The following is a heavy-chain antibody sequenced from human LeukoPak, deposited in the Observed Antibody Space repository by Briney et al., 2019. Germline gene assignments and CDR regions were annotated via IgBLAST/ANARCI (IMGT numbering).Heavy chain of an antibody. V-gene: IGHV3-66*04. CDR1: GFTVSSNY. D-gene: IGHD3-22*01. J-gene: IGHJ4*02. CDR2: IYSGGST. CDR3: ARRRGSSGYYLDY. Sequence: GGSLRLSCAASGFTVSSNYMSWVRQAPGKGLEWVSVIYSGGSTYYADSAKGRFAISRDNSKNTLHLQMNSLRAEDTAVYYCARRRGSSGYYLDYWGQGTLVTVSS.